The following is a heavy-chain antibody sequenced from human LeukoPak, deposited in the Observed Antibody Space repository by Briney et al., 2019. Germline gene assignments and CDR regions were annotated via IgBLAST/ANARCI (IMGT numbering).Heavy chain of an antibody. D-gene: IGHD5-12*01. Sequence: GASVKVSCKASGYTFTSYYMHWVRQAPGQGLEWMGIINPSGGSTSYAQKFQGRVTMTRDTSTSTVYMELSSLRSEDTAVYYCAREGSDIVVYEGSPGFDYWGQGTLVTVSS. CDR1: GYTFTSYY. V-gene: IGHV1-46*01. CDR2: INPSGGST. CDR3: AREGSDIVVYEGSPGFDY. J-gene: IGHJ4*02.